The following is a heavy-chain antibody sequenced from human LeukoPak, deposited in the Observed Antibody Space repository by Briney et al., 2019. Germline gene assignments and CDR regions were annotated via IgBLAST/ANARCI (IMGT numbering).Heavy chain of an antibody. J-gene: IGHJ5*02. V-gene: IGHV1-2*02. CDR3: ARLYSFDP. Sequence: ASVKVSCKASGYTFTGYYLHWVRQAPGQGLEWMGCVNPNSGDTNYAQKFQGSVTMTRDTSISTAYMELSRLRSDDTAVYYCARLYSFDPWGQGTLVTVSS. CDR2: VNPNSGDT. CDR1: GYTFTGYY.